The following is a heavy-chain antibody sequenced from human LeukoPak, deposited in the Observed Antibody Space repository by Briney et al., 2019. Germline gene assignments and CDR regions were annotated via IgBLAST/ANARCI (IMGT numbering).Heavy chain of an antibody. D-gene: IGHD1-26*01. Sequence: SVKVSCKASGGTFSSYAISWVRQAPGQGLERMGRIIPILGIANYAQKFQGRVTITADKSTSTAYMELSSLRSEDTAVYYCARASRIVGATTADYWGQGTLVTVTS. CDR3: ARASRIVGATTADY. CDR1: GGTFSSYA. CDR2: IIPILGIA. V-gene: IGHV1-69*04. J-gene: IGHJ4*02.